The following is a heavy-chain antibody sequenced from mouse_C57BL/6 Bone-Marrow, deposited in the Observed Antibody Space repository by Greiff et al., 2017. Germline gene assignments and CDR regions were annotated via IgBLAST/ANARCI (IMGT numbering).Heavy chain of an antibody. J-gene: IGHJ2*01. CDR3: ARGGYVPDY. Sequence: QVQLKQPGAELVMPGASVKLSCKASGYTFTSYWMHWVKPRPGHGLEWIGEIDPSDSYTNYNQKFKGKSTLTVDTSSSTAYMQLSSLTSEDSAVXFCARGGYVPDYWGQGTTLTVSS. CDR1: GYTFTSYW. D-gene: IGHD3-2*02. V-gene: IGHV1-69*01. CDR2: IDPSDSYT.